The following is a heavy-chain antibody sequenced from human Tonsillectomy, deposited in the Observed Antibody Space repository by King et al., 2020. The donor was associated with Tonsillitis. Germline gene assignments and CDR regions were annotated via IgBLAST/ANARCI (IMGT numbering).Heavy chain of an antibody. Sequence: QLVQSGGGLVQPGGSLRLSCAASGFTFSSYSMNWVRQAPGKGLEWVSYISSSSTTIYYADSVKGRFTISRDNAKNSLYLQMNSLRDEDTAVYYCARDSYNCRGYYYGGYWGRGTQVTVSS. CDR3: ARDSYNCRGYYYGGY. CDR1: GFTFSSYS. D-gene: IGHD3-22*01. J-gene: IGHJ4*02. V-gene: IGHV3-48*02. CDR2: ISSSSTTI.